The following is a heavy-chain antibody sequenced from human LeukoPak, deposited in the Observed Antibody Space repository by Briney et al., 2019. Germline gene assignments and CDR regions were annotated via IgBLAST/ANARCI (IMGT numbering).Heavy chain of an antibody. V-gene: IGHV4-34*01. CDR1: GGSFSGYY. J-gene: IGHJ4*02. CDR2: INHSGST. CDR3: ARGRGSTSRIFDY. D-gene: IGHD2-2*01. Sequence: PSETLSLTCAVYGGSFSGYYWSWTRQPPGKGLEWIGEINHSGSTNYNPSLKSRVTISVDTSRNQFSLKRSSVTAADTAVYYCARGRGSTSRIFDYWGQGTLVTVSS.